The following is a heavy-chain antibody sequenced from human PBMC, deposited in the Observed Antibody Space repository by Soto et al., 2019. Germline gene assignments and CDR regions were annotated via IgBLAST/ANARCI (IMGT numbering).Heavy chain of an antibody. D-gene: IGHD3-3*01. V-gene: IGHV1-18*01. CDR1: GYTFNTYG. CDR3: ARDPHEFWTSYWFDP. Sequence: ASVKVSFKTSGYTFNTYGINWVRQAPGQGLELMGWISAYDGKTTYAEKFQGRVTLTTDTSTSTAYMELRSLRSDDTAIYYCARDPHEFWTSYWFDPWGLGTPVTVPQ. J-gene: IGHJ5*02. CDR2: ISAYDGKT.